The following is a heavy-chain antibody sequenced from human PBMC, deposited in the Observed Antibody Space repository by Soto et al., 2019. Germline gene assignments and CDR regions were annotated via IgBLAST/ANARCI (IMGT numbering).Heavy chain of an antibody. J-gene: IGHJ4*02. CDR3: VRDTYYSDSSDQTRLYFDY. CDR1: GFTFDDYA. Sequence: SLRLSCAASGFTFDDYAMHWLRQNPGKGLEWVSSITWNSGNIGYADSVKGRFTISRDNAKNSLYLQMNSLRIDDTALYYCVRDTYYSDSSDQTRLYFDYWRQVTLVTVSS. V-gene: IGHV3-9*01. D-gene: IGHD3-22*01. CDR2: ITWNSGNI.